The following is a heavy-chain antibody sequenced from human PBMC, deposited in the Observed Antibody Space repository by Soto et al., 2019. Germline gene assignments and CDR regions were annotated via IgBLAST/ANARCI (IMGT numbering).Heavy chain of an antibody. V-gene: IGHV4-61*01. CDR2: IHYSGST. CDR1: GGSVSSGNHY. J-gene: IGHJ4*02. D-gene: IGHD6-13*01. Sequence: TSETLSFTCTVSGGSVSSGNHYWSWIRQPPGKGLEWIGYIHYSGSTIYDPSLNSRVTMSIDKSKNQFSLKLSSVTAADTAVYYCARINWDSSNWYYFDYWGQGTLVTVSS. CDR3: ARINWDSSNWYYFDY.